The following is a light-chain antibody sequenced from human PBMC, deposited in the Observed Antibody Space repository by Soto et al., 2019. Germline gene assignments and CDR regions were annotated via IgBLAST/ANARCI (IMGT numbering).Light chain of an antibody. CDR3: QQRSNWPQIT. Sequence: IVLTQSPATLSLSPGERATLSCRASQSVSSYLAWYQQKPGQAPRLLIYDASNRATDIPARFSGSGSGTDFTLTISSLEPEDFAVYYCQQRSNWPQITFGQGTLLENK. CDR1: QSVSSY. V-gene: IGKV3-11*01. CDR2: DAS. J-gene: IGKJ5*01.